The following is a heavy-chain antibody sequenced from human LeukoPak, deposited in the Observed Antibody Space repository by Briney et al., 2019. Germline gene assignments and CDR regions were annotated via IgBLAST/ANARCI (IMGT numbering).Heavy chain of an antibody. CDR1: GGSISGSSYF. Sequence: SETLSLTCTVSGGSISGSSYFWGWIRQPPGKGLEWIGSIYYSGSFYYNPSLKSRVTISVDTSKNQFSLRLSSVTAADTAVYYCARYVTIFVGGESNWGQGTLVTVSS. D-gene: IGHD3-9*01. J-gene: IGHJ4*02. CDR3: ARYVTIFVGGESN. V-gene: IGHV4-39*01. CDR2: IYYSGSF.